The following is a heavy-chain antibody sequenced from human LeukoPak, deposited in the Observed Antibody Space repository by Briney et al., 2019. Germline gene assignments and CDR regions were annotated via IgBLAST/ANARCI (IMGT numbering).Heavy chain of an antibody. CDR1: GFTFSSYE. CDR3: AELGITMIGGV. V-gene: IGHV3-48*03. J-gene: IGHJ6*04. Sequence: GGSLRLSCAASGFTFSSYEMNWVRQAPGKGLEWVSYISSSGSTIYYADSVKGRFTTSRDNAKNSLYLQMNSLRAEDTAVYYCAELGITMIGGVWGKGTTVTISS. D-gene: IGHD3-10*02. CDR2: ISSSGSTI.